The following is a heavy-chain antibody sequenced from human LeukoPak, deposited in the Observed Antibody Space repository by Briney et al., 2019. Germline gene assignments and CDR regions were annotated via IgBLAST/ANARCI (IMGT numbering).Heavy chain of an antibody. J-gene: IGHJ4*02. Sequence: GGSLRLSCAASGFTFSSYAMSWVRQAPGKGLEWVSAISGSGGSTYYADSVKGRFTISRDNSKNTLYLQMNSLRAEDTAVYYCAKFSYYDSSGYYPHPVDHWGQGTLVTVSS. CDR1: GFTFSSYA. D-gene: IGHD3-22*01. CDR2: ISGSGGST. CDR3: AKFSYYDSSGYYPHPVDH. V-gene: IGHV3-23*01.